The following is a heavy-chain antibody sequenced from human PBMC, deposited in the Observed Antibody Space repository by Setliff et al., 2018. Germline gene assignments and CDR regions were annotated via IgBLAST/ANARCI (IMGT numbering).Heavy chain of an antibody. D-gene: IGHD3-22*01. V-gene: IGHV4-34*01. CDR3: TRGLSYYDSSGYLLAPYAFDI. J-gene: IGHJ3*02. CDR2: INHSGST. Sequence: SETLSLTCAVYGGSFTDHFWSWIRQPPGKGLEWIGEINHSGSTNYNPSLKSRVTISVDTSKTQFSLKLSSVTAADTAVYYCTRGLSYYDSSGYLLAPYAFDIWGQGTMVTVSS. CDR1: GGSFTDHF.